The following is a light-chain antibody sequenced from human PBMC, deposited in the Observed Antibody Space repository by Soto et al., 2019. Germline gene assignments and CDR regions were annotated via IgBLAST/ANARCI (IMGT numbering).Light chain of an antibody. J-gene: IGKJ1*01. V-gene: IGKV4-1*01. CDR3: QQYYTIPVT. Sequence: TINCKSSQSVFHSSNRKDYLAWYQQKPGQPPKLLISWASDRESGVPDRISGSGSGTDFTLTISSLQAEDVAVYSCQQYYTIPVTFGQGTKVDIK. CDR2: WAS. CDR1: QSVFHSSNRKDY.